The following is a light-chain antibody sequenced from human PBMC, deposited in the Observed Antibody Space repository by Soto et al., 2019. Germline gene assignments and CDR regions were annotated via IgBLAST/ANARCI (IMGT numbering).Light chain of an antibody. V-gene: IGLV2-14*03. Sequence: QSVLTQPASVSGSPGQSITISCTGTSSDIGAYNFVSWYQQHPGKAPQLMLYDVNIRPSGVSNRFSGSKSGNTASLTISGLQAGDDADYYCGSWTSVTAMIFGGGT. J-gene: IGLJ2*01. CDR1: SSDIGAYNF. CDR2: DVN. CDR3: GSWTSVTAMI.